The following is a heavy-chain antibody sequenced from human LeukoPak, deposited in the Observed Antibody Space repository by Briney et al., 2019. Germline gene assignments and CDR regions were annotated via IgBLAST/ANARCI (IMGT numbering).Heavy chain of an antibody. J-gene: IGHJ4*02. D-gene: IGHD6-19*01. CDR2: ISSSSSYI. Sequence: KPGGSLRLSCAASGFTFSSYSMSWVRQAPGKGLEWVSSISSSSSYIYYTDSVKGRFTISRDNAKNSLYLQMNSLRAEDTAVYYCARDPSQYSSGWYGYYFDYWGQGTLVTVSS. V-gene: IGHV3-21*01. CDR1: GFTFSSYS. CDR3: ARDPSQYSSGWYGYYFDY.